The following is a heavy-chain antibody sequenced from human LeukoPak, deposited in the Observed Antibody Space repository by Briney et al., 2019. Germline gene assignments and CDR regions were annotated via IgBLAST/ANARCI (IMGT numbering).Heavy chain of an antibody. CDR3: ARDLRVSDSSGYQDN. V-gene: IGHV1-2*02. D-gene: IGHD3-22*01. J-gene: IGHJ4*02. Sequence: ASVKVSCKASGYTFTGYYMHWVRQAPGQGLEWMGWINPNSGGTNYAQKFQGRVTMTRDTSISTAYMELSRLRSEDTAVYYCARDLRVSDSSGYQDNWGQGTLVTVSS. CDR2: INPNSGGT. CDR1: GYTFTGYY.